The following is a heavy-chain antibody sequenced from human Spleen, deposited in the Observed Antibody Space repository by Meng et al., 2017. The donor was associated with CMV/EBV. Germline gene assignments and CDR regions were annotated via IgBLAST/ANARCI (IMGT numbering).Heavy chain of an antibody. CDR2: IYPGDSDT. V-gene: IGHV5-51*01. Sequence: GESLKISCKGSGYSFTTYWIGWVRQMPGKGLEWMGIIYPGDSDTRYSPSFQGQVTISADKSISTAHLQWSSLKASDTAMYYCARQREGYCSGGRCYGNRNYYFYYGMDVWGQGTTVTVSS. J-gene: IGHJ6*02. D-gene: IGHD2-15*01. CDR3: ARQREGYCSGGRCYGNRNYYFYYGMDV. CDR1: GYSFTTYW.